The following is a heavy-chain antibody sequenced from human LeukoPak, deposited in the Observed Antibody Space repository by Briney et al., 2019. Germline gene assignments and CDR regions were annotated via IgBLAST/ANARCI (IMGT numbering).Heavy chain of an antibody. CDR1: GFTFSSYA. V-gene: IGHV3-23*01. CDR2: ISGSGGST. CDR3: AKSAPSVLMVYAIPLLFDY. Sequence: HPGGSLRLSCAASGFTFSSYAMSWVRQAPGKGLEWVSAISGSGGSTYYADSVKGRFTISRDNSKNTLYLQMNSLRAEDTAVYYCAKSAPSVLMVYAIPLLFDYWGQGTLVTVSS. J-gene: IGHJ4*02. D-gene: IGHD2-8*01.